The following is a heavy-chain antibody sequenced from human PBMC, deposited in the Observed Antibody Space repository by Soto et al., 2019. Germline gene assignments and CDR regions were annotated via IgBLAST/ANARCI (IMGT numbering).Heavy chain of an antibody. V-gene: IGHV5-10-1*01. Sequence: PGESLKLSCKGSGYSLTSYWISGVRQMPGKGLEWMGRIDPSDSYTNYSPSFQGHVTISADKSISTAYLQWSSLKASDTAMYYCAVGGEYSRSYYGMDVWGQGTTVNVSS. CDR2: IDPSDSYT. CDR3: AVGGEYSRSYYGMDV. D-gene: IGHD3-16*01. J-gene: IGHJ6*02. CDR1: GYSLTSYW.